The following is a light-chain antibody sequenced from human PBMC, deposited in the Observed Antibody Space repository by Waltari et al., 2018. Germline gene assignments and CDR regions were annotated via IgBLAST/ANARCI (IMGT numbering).Light chain of an antibody. CDR2: SAS. J-gene: IGKJ1*01. CDR3: QQYGSSPPT. Sequence: EIVLTQSPGTRSLSPGERVTLSCRASQSVTSSYLAWYQQKPGQAPRLLIYSASNRATGSPDRLSGSGSGTDFTLTISRLEPEDFAVYCCQQYGSSPPTFGQGTKVEIK. V-gene: IGKV3-20*01. CDR1: QSVTSSY.